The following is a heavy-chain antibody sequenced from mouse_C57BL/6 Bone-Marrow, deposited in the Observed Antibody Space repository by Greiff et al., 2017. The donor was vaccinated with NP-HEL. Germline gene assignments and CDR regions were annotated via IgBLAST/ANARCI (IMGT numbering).Heavy chain of an antibody. D-gene: IGHD1-1*01. CDR1: GYTFTDYY. CDR2: INPYNGGT. V-gene: IGHV1-19*01. J-gene: IGHJ3*01. CDR3: ARWGVYYYGSSYWFAY. Sequence: VQLQQSGPVLVKPGASVKMSCKASGYTFTDYYMNWVKQSHGKSLEWIGVINPYNGGTSYNQKFKGKATLTVDKSSSTAYMELNSLTSEDSAVYYCARWGVYYYGSSYWFAYWGQGPLVTVSA.